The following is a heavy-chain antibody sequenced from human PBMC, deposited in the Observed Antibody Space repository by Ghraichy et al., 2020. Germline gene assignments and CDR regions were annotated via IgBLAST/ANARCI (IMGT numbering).Heavy chain of an antibody. CDR3: AKDPAIRFYYYSMDV. D-gene: IGHD2-2*02. V-gene: IGHV3-23*01. Sequence: GGSLRLSCAASGFPFGSFAMTWVRQAPGKGLEWVSAISGSGDSTYYADSVKGRFTISRDNSKNIMYLQINSLRAEDTAVYYCAKDPAIRFYYYSMDVWGQGTSVTVSS. J-gene: IGHJ6*03. CDR2: ISGSGDST. CDR1: GFPFGSFA.